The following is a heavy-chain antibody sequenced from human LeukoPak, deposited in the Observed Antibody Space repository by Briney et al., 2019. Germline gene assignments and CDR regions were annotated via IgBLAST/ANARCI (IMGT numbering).Heavy chain of an antibody. CDR1: GFTFRNHG. Sequence: GGSLRLSCAASGFTFRNHGMHWVRQAPGKGLEWVAVIWYDGSNEYYADSVKGRFTISRDNSKNTLYLQMNSLRDEDTAIYYCARDRSSTYCDSWGQGIVVTVSS. D-gene: IGHD2-2*01. J-gene: IGHJ4*02. CDR2: IWYDGSNE. V-gene: IGHV3-33*01. CDR3: ARDRSSTYCDS.